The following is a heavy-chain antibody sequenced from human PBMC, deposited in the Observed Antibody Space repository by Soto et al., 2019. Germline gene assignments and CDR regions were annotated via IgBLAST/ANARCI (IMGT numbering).Heavy chain of an antibody. D-gene: IGHD3-10*01. J-gene: IGHJ4*02. CDR3: ARAGRDGYYFDY. Sequence: GGSLRLSCAASGFTFHTYGMNWVRQAPGKGLEWVAIIWYDGSLKYYADSMKGRFTTSRDNSKNTMYLQMNSLRAEDTAVYYCARAGRDGYYFDYWGQGTLVTVSS. CDR2: IWYDGSLK. V-gene: IGHV3-33*01. CDR1: GFTFHTYG.